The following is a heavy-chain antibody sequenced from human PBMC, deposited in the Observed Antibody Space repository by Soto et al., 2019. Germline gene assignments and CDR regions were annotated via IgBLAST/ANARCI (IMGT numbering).Heavy chain of an antibody. J-gene: IGHJ4*02. Sequence: TLSLTCAVYGGSFSGYYWSWIRQPPGKGLEWIGYISHSGITYYTSSLRSRVTLSVDTPNNQFSLRLNSATAADTALYFCARVRATKDSDYFDYWGQGVLVTVSS. CDR2: ISHSGIT. CDR1: GGSFSGYY. CDR3: ARVRATKDSDYFDY. V-gene: IGHV4-34*09. D-gene: IGHD2-15*01.